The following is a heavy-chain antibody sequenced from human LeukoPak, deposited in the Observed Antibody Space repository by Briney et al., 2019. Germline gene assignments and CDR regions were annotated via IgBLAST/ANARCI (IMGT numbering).Heavy chain of an antibody. J-gene: IGHJ4*02. CDR1: GFTVSGYA. Sequence: GGSLRLSCAASGFTVSGYAMGWVRQAPGKRLEWVSGVSGGSGSTYYADSVKGRSTISRDNAKNTLYLQMNSLRADDTALYYCAKDIYCTSDRCLTGFDFWGRGTLVTVSS. CDR2: VSGGSGST. V-gene: IGHV3-23*01. D-gene: IGHD2-8*02. CDR3: AKDIYCTSDRCLTGFDF.